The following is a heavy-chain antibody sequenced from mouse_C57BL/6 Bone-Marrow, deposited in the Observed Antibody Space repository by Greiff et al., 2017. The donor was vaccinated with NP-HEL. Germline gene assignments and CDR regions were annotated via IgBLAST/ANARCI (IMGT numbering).Heavy chain of an antibody. J-gene: IGHJ3*01. CDR2: IDPENGDT. D-gene: IGHD2-1*01. CDR1: GFNIKDDY. CDR3: NQGGNSLAY. V-gene: IGHV14-4*01. Sequence: EVQLQQSGAELVRPGASVKLSCTASGFNIKDDYMHWVKQRPEQGLEWIGWIDPENGDTEYASKFQGKATITADTSSNTAYLQLSSLTSEDTAVYYCNQGGNSLAYWGQGTLVTVSA.